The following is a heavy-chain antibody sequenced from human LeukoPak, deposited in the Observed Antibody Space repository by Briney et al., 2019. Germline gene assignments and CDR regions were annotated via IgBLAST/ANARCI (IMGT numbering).Heavy chain of an antibody. J-gene: IGHJ6*02. CDR3: ARISGRYSRGMDV. D-gene: IGHD1-26*01. Sequence: GGSLRLSCAASGFTFCSFAMHWVRQAPGKGLEWVAVISYDGSNKYYADSVKGRFTISRDNSKNTLYLQMNSLRAEDTAVYYCARISGRYSRGMDVWGQGTTVTVSS. CDR1: GFTFCSFA. V-gene: IGHV3-30*04. CDR2: ISYDGSNK.